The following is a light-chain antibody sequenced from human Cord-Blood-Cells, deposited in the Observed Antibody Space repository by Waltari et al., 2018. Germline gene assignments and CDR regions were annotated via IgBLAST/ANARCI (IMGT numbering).Light chain of an antibody. Sequence: SSELTQDPAVSVALGQTVRITCQGDSLRSDYASWYQQKQGQAPVLVIYGKNNRPSGIPDRFSGSSSGNTASLTITGAQAEDEADYYCNSRDSSGNHLVFGGGTKLTVL. J-gene: IGLJ3*02. CDR2: GKN. CDR1: SLRSDY. V-gene: IGLV3-19*01. CDR3: NSRDSSGNHLV.